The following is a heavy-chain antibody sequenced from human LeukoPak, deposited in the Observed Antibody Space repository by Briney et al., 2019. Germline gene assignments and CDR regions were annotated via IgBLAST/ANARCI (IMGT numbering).Heavy chain of an antibody. J-gene: IGHJ5*02. D-gene: IGHD3-16*01. CDR1: GGSISSSSYY. Sequence: PSETLSLTCTVSGGSISSSSYYWGWIRQPPGKGLEWIGSIYYSGSTYYNPSLKSRVTISVDTSKNQFSLKLSSVTAADTAVYYCARHWVVKVDPWGQGTLVTVSS. CDR2: IYYSGST. CDR3: ARHWVVKVDP. V-gene: IGHV4-39*01.